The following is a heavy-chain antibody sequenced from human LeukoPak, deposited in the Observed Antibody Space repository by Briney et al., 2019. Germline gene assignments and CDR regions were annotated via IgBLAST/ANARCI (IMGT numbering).Heavy chain of an antibody. Sequence: GGSLRLSCAASGFTFNSYGMHWVRQAPGKGLDWVAFIRYDGSIKHYADSVKGRFTISRDNSKNTVSLQMNSLRPEDTAVYYCGKGSSTSGCPDYWGQGTLVAVSS. CDR1: GFTFNSYG. J-gene: IGHJ4*02. CDR3: GKGSSTSGCPDY. CDR2: IRYDGSIK. D-gene: IGHD6-19*01. V-gene: IGHV3-30*02.